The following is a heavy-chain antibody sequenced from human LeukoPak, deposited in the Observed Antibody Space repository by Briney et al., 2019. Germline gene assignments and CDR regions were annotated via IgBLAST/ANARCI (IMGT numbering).Heavy chain of an antibody. CDR1: GGSYSGYY. CDR3: ARRWNWGVFDY. CDR2: INHSGST. D-gene: IGHD7-27*01. V-gene: IGHV4-34*01. Sequence: SETLSLTCAVYGGSYSGYYWSWIRQPPGKGLEWIGEINHSGSTNYNPSLKSRVTISVDTSKNQFSLKLSSVTAADTAVYYCARRWNWGVFDYWGQGTLVTVSS. J-gene: IGHJ4*02.